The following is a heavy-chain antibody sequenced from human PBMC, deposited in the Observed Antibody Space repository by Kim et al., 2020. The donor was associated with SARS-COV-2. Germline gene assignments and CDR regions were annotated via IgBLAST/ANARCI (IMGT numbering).Heavy chain of an antibody. J-gene: IGHJ4*02. V-gene: IGHV4-34*01. D-gene: IGHD2-15*01. CDR3: ARGRVAATYCY. CDR2: T. Sequence: TNYNPSLKRRVTRTVATSKNKFSLKLSSVTAADTAVYYCARGRVAATYCYWGQGTLVTVSS.